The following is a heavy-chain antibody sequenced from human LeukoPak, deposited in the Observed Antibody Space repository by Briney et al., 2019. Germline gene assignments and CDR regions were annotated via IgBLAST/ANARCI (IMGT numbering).Heavy chain of an antibody. CDR3: ARDY. CDR1: GFTFNTSG. J-gene: IGHJ4*02. Sequence: QPGGSLRLSCAASGFTFNTSGMHWVRQAPGKGLEWVAFIPYDGSNKYYADSVKGRFTIFRDNSKNTLYLQMNSLRAEDTAVYYCARDYWGQGTLVTVSS. CDR2: IPYDGSNK. V-gene: IGHV3-30*02.